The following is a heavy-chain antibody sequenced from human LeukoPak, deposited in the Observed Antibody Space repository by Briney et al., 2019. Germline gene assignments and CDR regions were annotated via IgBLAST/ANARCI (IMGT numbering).Heavy chain of an antibody. CDR3: ARGVAAAGTTLDY. CDR2: IYSGGTT. Sequence: GGSLRLSCVASRFTFSDYRMTWVRQAPGKGLEWVSVIYSGGTTYYADSVKGRFTISRDNSKNTLYLQMNSLRAEDTAVYYCARGVAAAGTTLDYWGQGTLVTVSS. D-gene: IGHD6-13*01. V-gene: IGHV3-66*01. J-gene: IGHJ4*02. CDR1: RFTFSDYR.